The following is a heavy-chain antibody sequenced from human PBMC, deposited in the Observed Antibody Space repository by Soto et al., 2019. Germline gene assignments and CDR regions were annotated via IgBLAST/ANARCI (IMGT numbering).Heavy chain of an antibody. CDR3: ARASLHVDTAMVTGIYYYYGMDV. CDR2: TYYRSKWYN. CDR1: GDSVSSNSAA. V-gene: IGHV6-1*01. J-gene: IGHJ6*02. Sequence: QTLSLTCAISGDSVSSNSAAWNWIRQSPSRGLEWLGRTYYRSKWYNDYAVSVKSRITINPDTSKNQFSLQLNSVTPEDTAVYYCARASLHVDTAMVTGIYYYYGMDVWGQGTTVTVSS. D-gene: IGHD5-18*01.